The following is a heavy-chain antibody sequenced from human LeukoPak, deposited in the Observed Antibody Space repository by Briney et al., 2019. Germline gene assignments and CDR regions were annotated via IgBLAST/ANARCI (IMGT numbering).Heavy chain of an antibody. CDR3: ARGRSAVAEKAETFDY. D-gene: IGHD6-19*01. V-gene: IGHV4-34*01. CDR2: INHSGST. CDR1: AGSFSGYY. J-gene: IGHJ4*02. Sequence: SETLSLTCAVYAGSFSGYYWSWIRQPPGKGLEWIGEINHSGSTNYNPSLKSRVTISVDTSKNQFSLKLSSVTAADTAVYDCARGRSAVAEKAETFDYWGQGTLVTVSS.